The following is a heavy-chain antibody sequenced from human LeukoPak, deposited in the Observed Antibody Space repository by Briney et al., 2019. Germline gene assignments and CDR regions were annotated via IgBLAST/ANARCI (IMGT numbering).Heavy chain of an antibody. CDR1: GDSISSYY. D-gene: IGHD6-13*01. J-gene: IGHJ4*02. CDR2: IYASGRT. Sequence: PSETLSLTCTISGDSISSYYWSWIRQPAGKGLEGIGRIYASGRTNYNPSLKSRVTMSIDTSKNQFSLKLTSLTAADTAIYYCAGGTAAAGWLFFDYWGQGNLVTVSS. V-gene: IGHV4-4*07. CDR3: AGGTAAAGWLFFDY.